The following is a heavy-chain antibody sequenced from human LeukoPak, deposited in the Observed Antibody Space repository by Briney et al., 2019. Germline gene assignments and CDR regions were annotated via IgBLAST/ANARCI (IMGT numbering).Heavy chain of an antibody. CDR1: GGSISSYY. D-gene: IGHD1-26*01. Sequence: SETLSLTCTVSGGSISSYYWSWIRQPPGKGLEWIGYIYTSGSTNYNPSLKSRVTISVDTSKNQFSLKLSSVTAADTAVYYCARDLGAVRLDYWGQGTLVTVSS. V-gene: IGHV4-4*09. J-gene: IGHJ4*02. CDR3: ARDLGAVRLDY. CDR2: IYTSGST.